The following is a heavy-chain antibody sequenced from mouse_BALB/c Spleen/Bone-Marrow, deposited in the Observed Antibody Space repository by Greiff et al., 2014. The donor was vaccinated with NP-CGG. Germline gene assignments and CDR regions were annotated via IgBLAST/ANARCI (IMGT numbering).Heavy chain of an antibody. CDR1: GYTFSSYW. D-gene: IGHD3-2*01. J-gene: IGHJ3*01. Sequence: QVQLKESGAELMKPGASVKISCKATGYTFSSYWIEWVKQRPGHGLEWIGEILPGSDSTNYNENFKGKATFTADTSSNTAYMQLNSLTSEDSAVYFCARDGSDYLAWFAYWGQGTLVTVSA. CDR3: ARDGSDYLAWFAY. CDR2: ILPGSDST. V-gene: IGHV1-9*01.